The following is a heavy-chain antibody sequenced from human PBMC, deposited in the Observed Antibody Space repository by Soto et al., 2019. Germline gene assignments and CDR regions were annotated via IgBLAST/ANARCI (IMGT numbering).Heavy chain of an antibody. CDR2: ISASGGRT. Sequence: GGSLRLSCAASGFVFNDYAISWVRQAPGKGLEWVSGISASGGRTYYADSVKGRLSVSRDNSNNTVFLQINSLTSDDTAVYYCARVAGHKNARFDTWGQGALVTVSS. CDR1: GFVFNDYA. V-gene: IGHV3-23*01. CDR3: ARVAGHKNARFDT. J-gene: IGHJ4*02. D-gene: IGHD1-1*01.